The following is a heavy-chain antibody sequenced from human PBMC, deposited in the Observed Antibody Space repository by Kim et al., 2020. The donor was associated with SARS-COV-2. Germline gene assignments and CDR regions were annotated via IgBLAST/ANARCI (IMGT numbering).Heavy chain of an antibody. CDR3: ASQTYYYDSSGYLVHWAFDY. J-gene: IGHJ4*02. CDR1: GGSINNSSYY. V-gene: IGHV4-39*07. D-gene: IGHD3-22*01. Sequence: SETLSLTCSVSGGSINNSSYYWGWIRQPPGKGLEFIGIIYYTGSTYSNPSLKSRVTISLDTSKRQFSLKLNSVTAADTAVYYCASQTYYYDSSGYLVHWAFDYWGQGTLVTVSS. CDR2: IYYTGST.